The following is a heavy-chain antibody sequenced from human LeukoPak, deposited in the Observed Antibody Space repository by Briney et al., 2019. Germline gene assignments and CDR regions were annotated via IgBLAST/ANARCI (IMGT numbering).Heavy chain of an antibody. CDR1: GGSISSSY. CDR2: ISYSGST. J-gene: IGHJ4*02. D-gene: IGHD2-15*01. CDR3: ARSPDGSSAIDH. Sequence: SETLSLTCTVSGGSISSSYWSWIRQPPGKGLEWIGYISYSGSTSYNPSLKSRVTISVDTSKNQFSLNLSSVTAADTAVYYCARSPDGSSAIDHWGQGTLVTVSS. V-gene: IGHV4-59*08.